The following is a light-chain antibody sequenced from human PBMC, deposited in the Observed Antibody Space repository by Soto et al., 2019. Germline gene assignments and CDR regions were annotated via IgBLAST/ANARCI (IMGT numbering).Light chain of an antibody. CDR1: SGSIANNY. CDR3: KSYDSSNHVV. V-gene: IGLV6-57*02. CDR2: ENN. J-gene: IGLJ2*01. Sequence: NFMLTQPHSVSESPGKTVTISCTGSSGSIANNYVQWYQQRPGSAPITMIYENNQRPSGVPDRFSGSIDSSSNSASLTISGLRTEDEADYYCKSYDSSNHVVFGGGTKVTVL.